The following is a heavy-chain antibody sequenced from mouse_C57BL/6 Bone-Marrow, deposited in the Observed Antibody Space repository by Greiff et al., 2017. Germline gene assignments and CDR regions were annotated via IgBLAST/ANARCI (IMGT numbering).Heavy chain of an antibody. D-gene: IGHD2-5*01. CDR3: ARPYYSNYWYFDV. Sequence: QVQLQQPGAELVKPGASVKMSCKASGYTFTSYWITWVKQRPGQGLEWIGDIYPGSGSTTYNEKFKSKATLTVDTSSSTAYMQLRSLTSEDSAVYYCARPYYSNYWYFDVWGTGTTVTVSS. CDR2: IYPGSGST. J-gene: IGHJ1*03. V-gene: IGHV1-55*01. CDR1: GYTFTSYW.